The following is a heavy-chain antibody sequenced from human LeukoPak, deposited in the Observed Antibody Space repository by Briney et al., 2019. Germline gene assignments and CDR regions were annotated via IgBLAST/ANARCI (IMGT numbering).Heavy chain of an antibody. Sequence: GGSLRLSCAASGFPFSSYAMYWVRQAPGKGLVWVARIHGDGDNISYADSVRGRFTISRDNAKDTLYLHMNSLRPEDTAVYYCARAQVGAPTDLWGQGTLVTVSS. CDR1: GFPFSSYA. D-gene: IGHD1-26*01. CDR3: ARAQVGAPTDL. J-gene: IGHJ5*02. V-gene: IGHV3-74*01. CDR2: IHGDGDNI.